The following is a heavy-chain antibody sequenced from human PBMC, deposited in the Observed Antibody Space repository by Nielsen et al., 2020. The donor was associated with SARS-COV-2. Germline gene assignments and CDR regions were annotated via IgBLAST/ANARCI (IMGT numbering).Heavy chain of an antibody. CDR1: GGASSSGGDY. J-gene: IGHJ6*02. Sequence: SETLSLTCTVSGGASSSGGDYWSWIRHHPGKGLEWIGNIYFSGRTCYNPSLKSRVTISVDTSKNQFSLSLRSVTAADTAVYYCARESSGYDHYNYGMDVWGQGTTVTVSS. V-gene: IGHV4-31*03. D-gene: IGHD5-12*01. CDR3: ARESSGYDHYNYGMDV. CDR2: IYFSGRT.